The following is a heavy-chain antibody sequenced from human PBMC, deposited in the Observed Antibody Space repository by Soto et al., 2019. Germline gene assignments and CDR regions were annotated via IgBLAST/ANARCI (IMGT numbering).Heavy chain of an antibody. CDR1: GYTFTSYG. J-gene: IGHJ3*02. V-gene: IGHV1-18*01. CDR2: ISAYNGNT. Sequence: QVQLVQSGAEVKKPGASVKVSCKASGYTFTSYGIIWVRQAPGQGLEWMGWISAYNGNTNYAQKLQGRVTMTTDTSTSTAYMELRSLRSDDTAVYYCARGYSSSWYGEPRGNDAFDIWGQGTMVTVSS. D-gene: IGHD6-13*01. CDR3: ARGYSSSWYGEPRGNDAFDI.